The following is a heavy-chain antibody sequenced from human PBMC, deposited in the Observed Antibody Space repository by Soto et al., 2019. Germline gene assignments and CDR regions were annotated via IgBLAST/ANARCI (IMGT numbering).Heavy chain of an antibody. Sequence: QVQLVESGGGVVQPGRSLRLSCAASGFTFSSYAMHWVRQAPGKGLEWVAVISYDGSNKYYADSVKGRFTISRDNSKNTLYLQMNSLRAEDTAVYYCASRIAAAGFDYWGQGTLVTVSS. CDR3: ASRIAAAGFDY. D-gene: IGHD6-13*01. J-gene: IGHJ4*02. CDR1: GFTFSSYA. CDR2: ISYDGSNK. V-gene: IGHV3-30-3*01.